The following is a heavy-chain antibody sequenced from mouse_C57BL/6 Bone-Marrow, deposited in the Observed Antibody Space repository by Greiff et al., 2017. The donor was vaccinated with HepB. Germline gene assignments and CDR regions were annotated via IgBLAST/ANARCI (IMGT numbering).Heavy chain of an antibody. D-gene: IGHD2-2*01. V-gene: IGHV7-1*01. CDR2: SRNKANDYTT. CDR3: ARDGGNGYPPWFAY. CDR1: GFTFSDFY. Sequence: EVNVVESGGGLVQSGRSLRLSCATSGFTFSDFYMEWVRQAPGKGLEWIAASRNKANDYTTEYSASVKGRFIVSRDTSQSILYLQMNALRAEDTAIYYCARDGGNGYPPWFAYWGQGTLVTVSA. J-gene: IGHJ3*01.